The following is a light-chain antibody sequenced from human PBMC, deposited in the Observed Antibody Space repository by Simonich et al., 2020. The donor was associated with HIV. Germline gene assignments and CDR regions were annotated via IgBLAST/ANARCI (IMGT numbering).Light chain of an antibody. CDR2: DDS. Sequence: SYVLTQPPSVSVAPGKTARITCGGNKIGSKRWNWYQQKQGQAHVLVVYDDSDRPSGIPERFSGANSGNTATLTISRVEAGNEADYYCQVWDSSSDHRVFGGGTKLTVL. J-gene: IGLJ3*02. V-gene: IGLV3-21*03. CDR3: QVWDSSSDHRV. CDR1: KIGSKR.